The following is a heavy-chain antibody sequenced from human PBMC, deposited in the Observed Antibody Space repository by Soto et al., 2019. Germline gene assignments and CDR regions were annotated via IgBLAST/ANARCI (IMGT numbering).Heavy chain of an antibody. V-gene: IGHV4-59*01. Sequence: SETLSLTCTVSGGSISSYYWSWIRQPPGKGLEWIGYIYYSGSTNYNPSLKSRVTISVDTSKNQFSLKLSSVTAADTAVYYCARGLTHSGYDFWVTGGSNWFDPWGQGTMVTVSS. CDR1: GGSISSYY. D-gene: IGHD5-12*01. CDR2: IYYSGST. CDR3: ARGLTHSGYDFWVTGGSNWFDP. J-gene: IGHJ5*02.